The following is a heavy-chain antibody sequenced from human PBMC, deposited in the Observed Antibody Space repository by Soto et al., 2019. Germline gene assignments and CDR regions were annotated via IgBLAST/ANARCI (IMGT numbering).Heavy chain of an antibody. CDR1: GGTFSSYS. CDR2: IIPIFGTA. Sequence: QVQLVQSGAEVKKPGSSVKVSCKASGGTFSSYSISWVRQAPGQGLEWMGGIIPIFGTANYAQKFQGRVKINADEYKRKAYMELSSLRSEDTAVYYCERDADYYYYGMDVWGQGTTVTVSS. J-gene: IGHJ6*02. CDR3: ERDADYYYYGMDV. V-gene: IGHV1-69*12.